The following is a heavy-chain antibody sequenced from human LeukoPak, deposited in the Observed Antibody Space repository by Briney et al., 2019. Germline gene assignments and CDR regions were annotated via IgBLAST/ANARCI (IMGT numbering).Heavy chain of an antibody. J-gene: IGHJ5*01. Sequence: GGSLRLSCAASGFTFSSYTMSWVRQAPGKGLEWVSAISSDGGRTTYADSVKGRFTISRDNSKNTLYLQMNSLRAEDTAVYYCAKNRVPTAITPDSWGQGTLVTVSS. CDR3: AKNRVPTAITPDS. D-gene: IGHD2-2*02. V-gene: IGHV3-23*01. CDR2: ISSDGGRT. CDR1: GFTFSSYT.